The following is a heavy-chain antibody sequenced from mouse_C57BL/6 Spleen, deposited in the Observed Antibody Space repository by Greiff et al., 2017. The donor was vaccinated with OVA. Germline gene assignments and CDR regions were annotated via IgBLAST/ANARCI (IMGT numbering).Heavy chain of an antibody. D-gene: IGHD2-1*01. CDR2: IHPSDSDT. Sequence: QVQLKQPGAELVKPGASVKVSCKASGYTFTSYWMHWVKQRPGQGLEWIGRIHPSDSDTNYNQKFKGKATLTVDKSSSTAYMQLSSLTSEDSAVYYCAIELLWKYFDVWGTGTTVTVSS. J-gene: IGHJ1*03. CDR3: AIELLWKYFDV. CDR1: GYTFTSYW. V-gene: IGHV1-74*01.